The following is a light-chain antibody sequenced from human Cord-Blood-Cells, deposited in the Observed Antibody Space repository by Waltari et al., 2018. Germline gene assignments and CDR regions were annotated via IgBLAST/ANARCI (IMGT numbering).Light chain of an antibody. CDR2: GSS. J-gene: IGKJ1*01. Sequence: EIVLTQSPGTLSLSPGERATLSCRASQSVSSSYLAWYQQKPGQAPRLLIYGSSSRATGIPDRFSCSGSGTDFTITISRLEPEDFAVYYCQQYGSSRTFGQGTKVEIK. V-gene: IGKV3-20*01. CDR3: QQYGSSRT. CDR1: QSVSSSY.